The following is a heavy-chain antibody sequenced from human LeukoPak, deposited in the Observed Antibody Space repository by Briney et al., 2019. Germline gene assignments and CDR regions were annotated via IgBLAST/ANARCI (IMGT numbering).Heavy chain of an antibody. CDR1: GFTFSSYR. J-gene: IGHJ4*02. V-gene: IGHV3-7*01. CDR2: IKQDGSEK. Sequence: QTGGSLRLSCAASGFTFSSYRMSWVRQAPGKGLEWVANIKQDGSEKYYVDSVKGRFTISRDNAKNSLYLQMNSLRAEDTAVYCCARDGGIVVVPAATPVDYWGQGTLVTVSS. CDR3: ARDGGIVVVPAATPVDY. D-gene: IGHD2-2*01.